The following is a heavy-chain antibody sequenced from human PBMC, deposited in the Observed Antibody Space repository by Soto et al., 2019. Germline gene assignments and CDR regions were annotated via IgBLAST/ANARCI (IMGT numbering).Heavy chain of an antibody. CDR2: ISGSGGST. CDR1: GFTFSSYA. V-gene: IGHV3-23*01. J-gene: IGHJ4*02. CDR3: AKVGGSSGYYYGFDY. Sequence: PGGSLRLACAASGFTFSSYAMSWVRQAPGKRMEWVSAISGSGGSTYYADSVKGRFTISRDNSKNTLYLQMNSLRAEDTAVYYCAKVGGSSGYYYGFDYWGQGTLVTVSS. D-gene: IGHD3-22*01.